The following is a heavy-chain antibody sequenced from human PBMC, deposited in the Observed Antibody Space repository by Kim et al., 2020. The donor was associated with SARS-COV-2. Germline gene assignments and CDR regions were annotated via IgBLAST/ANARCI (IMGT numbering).Heavy chain of an antibody. CDR2: IYYSGST. CDR3: ARTLRFLENYFDY. J-gene: IGHJ4*02. V-gene: IGHV4-39*01. Sequence: SETLSLTCTVSGGSISSSSYYWGWIRQPPGKGLEWIGSIYYSGSTYYNPSLKSRVTISVDTSKNQFSLKLSSVTAADTAVYYCARTLRFLENYFDYLGQG. D-gene: IGHD3-3*01. CDR1: GGSISSSSYY.